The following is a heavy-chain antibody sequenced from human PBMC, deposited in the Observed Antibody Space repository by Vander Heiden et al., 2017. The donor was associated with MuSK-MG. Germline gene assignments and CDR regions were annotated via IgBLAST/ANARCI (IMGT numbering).Heavy chain of an antibody. Sequence: QVQLQESGPGLVKPSETLSLTCTVSGGSISSYYWSWIRQPPGKGLEWIGYIYYSGSTNYNPSLKSRVTIAVDTAKNQFSLKLSSVTAADTAVYYGARGRDRDAFDIWGQGTMVTVSS. V-gene: IGHV4-59*01. CDR3: ARGRDRDAFDI. CDR2: IYYSGST. J-gene: IGHJ3*02. CDR1: GGSISSYY.